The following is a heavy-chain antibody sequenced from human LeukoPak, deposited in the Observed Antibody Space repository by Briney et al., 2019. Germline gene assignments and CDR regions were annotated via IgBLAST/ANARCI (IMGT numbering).Heavy chain of an antibody. CDR2: IYYSGST. V-gene: IGHV4-59*01. CDR1: GGSISSYY. CDR3: ARGANPWSY. Sequence: PSETLSLTRTVSGGSISSYYWSWIRQPPGKGLEFIGYIYYSGSTNYNPSLTSRVTISVDTSKNQFSLKLSSVTAADTAVYYCARGANPWSYWGQGTLVTVSS. J-gene: IGHJ4*02. D-gene: IGHD4/OR15-4a*01.